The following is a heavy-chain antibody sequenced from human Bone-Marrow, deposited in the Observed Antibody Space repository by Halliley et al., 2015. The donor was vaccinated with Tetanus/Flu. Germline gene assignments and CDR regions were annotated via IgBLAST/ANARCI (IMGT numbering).Heavy chain of an antibody. V-gene: IGHV3-48*03. CDR2: TSSSGSTK. Sequence: TASGFTFSDYEMNWVRQAPGKGLEWVSYTSSSGSTKYYADSVKGRFTISRDNAKKSLYLQMNSLRAGDTAVYYCARLFGYSGTDPHFDYWGQGTLVTVSS. CDR1: GFTFSDYE. D-gene: IGHD5-12*01. J-gene: IGHJ4*02. CDR3: ARLFGYSGTDPHFDY.